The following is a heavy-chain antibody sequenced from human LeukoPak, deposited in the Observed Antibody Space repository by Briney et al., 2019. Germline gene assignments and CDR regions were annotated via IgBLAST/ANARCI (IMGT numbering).Heavy chain of an antibody. CDR3: ARGRGSSGWYGGDY. J-gene: IGHJ4*02. Sequence: AGGSLRLSCAHSGVTFSSYEMNWVRQAPGKGLEWVSYISSSGSTIYYADSVKGRFTISRDNAKNSLYLQMNSLRAEDTAVYYCARGRGSSGWYGGDYWGQGTLVTVSS. CDR2: ISSSGSTI. V-gene: IGHV3-48*03. D-gene: IGHD6-19*01. CDR1: GVTFSSYE.